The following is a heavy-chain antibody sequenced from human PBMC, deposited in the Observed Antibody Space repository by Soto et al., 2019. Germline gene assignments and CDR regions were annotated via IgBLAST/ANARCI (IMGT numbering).Heavy chain of an antibody. CDR3: AKSRYSDSSGDFYDY. V-gene: IGHV3-23*01. D-gene: IGHD3-22*01. CDR2: IGGSGRTT. CDR1: AFTFNNYA. J-gene: IGHJ4*02. Sequence: GGSLRLSCAASAFTFNNYAMSWVRQAPGKGLEWVSGIGGSGRTTYYADSVKGRFTISRDNSNNTLFLQMTSLRAEDTAVYYCAKSRYSDSSGDFYDYWGQGTLVTVSS.